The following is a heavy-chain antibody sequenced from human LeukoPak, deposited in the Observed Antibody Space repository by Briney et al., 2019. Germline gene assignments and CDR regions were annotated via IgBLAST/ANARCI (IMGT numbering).Heavy chain of an antibody. Sequence: SEALSLTCAVSGDSISSDYWSWVRQPPGKGLEWIGYIYYTGSTNYNPSLKSRVTISVDTSKNQFSLKLSSVTAADTGVYYCVRGRYSSGWYKEKTWFDPWGQGTLVTVSS. CDR3: VRGRYSSGWYKEKTWFDP. CDR2: IYYTGST. V-gene: IGHV4-59*12. D-gene: IGHD6-19*01. CDR1: GDSISSDY. J-gene: IGHJ5*02.